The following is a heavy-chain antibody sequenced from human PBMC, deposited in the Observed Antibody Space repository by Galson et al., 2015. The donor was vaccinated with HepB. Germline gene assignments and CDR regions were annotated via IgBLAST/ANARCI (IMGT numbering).Heavy chain of an antibody. V-gene: IGHV3-74*01. CDR3: ATVDTDMVPEIDY. Sequence: SLRLSCAASGFTFNGYWMHWVCQAPGKGLVWVSRISNNGTITTYADSVKGRFTISRDNAKTTVYLQMNSLRAEDTAVYYCATVDTDMVPEIDYWGQGTLVTVSS. J-gene: IGHJ4*02. CDR2: ISNNGTIT. CDR1: GFTFNGYW. D-gene: IGHD5-18*01.